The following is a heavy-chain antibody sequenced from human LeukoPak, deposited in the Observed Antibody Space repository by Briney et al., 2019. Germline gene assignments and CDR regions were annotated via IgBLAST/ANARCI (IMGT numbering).Heavy chain of an antibody. D-gene: IGHD3-3*01. J-gene: IGHJ4*02. V-gene: IGHV3-23*01. CDR1: GVTFSSYA. Sequence: GGSLRLSCEASGVTFSSYAMIWVRQAPGKGLEWVSAISGSGGSTYYADSVKGRFTISRDNSKNTLYLQMNSLRAEDTAVYYCAKSLFYRLAPFDYWGQGTLVTVSS. CDR2: ISGSGGST. CDR3: AKSLFYRLAPFDY.